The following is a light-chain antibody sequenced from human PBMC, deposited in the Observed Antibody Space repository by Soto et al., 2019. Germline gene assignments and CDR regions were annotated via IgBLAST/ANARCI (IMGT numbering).Light chain of an antibody. V-gene: IGKV3-20*01. Sequence: EIVLTPSPGTLSLSPGERATLSCRASQSVSSSYLAWYQQKPGQAPRLLIYGASSRATGIPDRFSGSGSGTDFTLTISRLEPEDFAVYYCQHYGGSPITFGLGTRLEIK. CDR1: QSVSSSY. CDR2: GAS. CDR3: QHYGGSPIT. J-gene: IGKJ5*01.